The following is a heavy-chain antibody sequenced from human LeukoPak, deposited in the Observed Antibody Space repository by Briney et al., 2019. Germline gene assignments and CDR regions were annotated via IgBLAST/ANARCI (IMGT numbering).Heavy chain of an antibody. CDR2: MNQDGSER. CDR3: ASGRYRENFDY. J-gene: IGHJ4*02. V-gene: IGHV3-7*01. D-gene: IGHD3-16*02. CDR1: GFTFSHFW. Sequence: GGSLRLSCAASGFTFSHFWMSWVRQAPGKGLEWVAIMNQDGSERYYVDSVKGRCTISRDNAKNSLYLQINNLRAGDTAVYYCASGRYRENFDYWGQGTLITVSS.